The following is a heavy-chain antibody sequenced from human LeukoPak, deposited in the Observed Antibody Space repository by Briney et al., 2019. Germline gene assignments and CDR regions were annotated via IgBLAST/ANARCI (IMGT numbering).Heavy chain of an antibody. J-gene: IGHJ4*02. CDR1: GFTFSTYA. D-gene: IGHD3-16*01. CDR3: ARAHSYNYGDY. Sequence: GGSLRLSCAASGFTFSTYAMSWVRQAPGKGLEWVSAISGSDGRTHYADSVKGRFTISRDNSKNTLYLQMNSLRAEDTAVYYCARAHSYNYGDYWGQGTPVTVSS. CDR2: ISGSDGRT. V-gene: IGHV3-23*01.